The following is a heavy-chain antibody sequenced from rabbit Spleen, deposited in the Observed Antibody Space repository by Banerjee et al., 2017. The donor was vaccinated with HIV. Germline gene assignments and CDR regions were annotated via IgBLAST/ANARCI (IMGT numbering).Heavy chain of an antibody. CDR3: ARAGSDDLEFTL. V-gene: IGHV1S45*01. Sequence: QEQLVESGGGLVQPEGSLTLTCTASGFSFSSYYYMCWVRQAPGKGLEWIGCIYTGSGKIYYATWAKGRFTISKTSSTTVTLQMTSLAAADTATYFCARAGSDDLEFTLWGQGTLVTVS. D-gene: IGHD4-2*01. CDR2: IYTGSGKI. CDR1: GFSFSSYYY. J-gene: IGHJ4*01.